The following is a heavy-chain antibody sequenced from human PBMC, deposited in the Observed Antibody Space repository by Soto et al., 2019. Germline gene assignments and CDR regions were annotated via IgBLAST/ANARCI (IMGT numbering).Heavy chain of an antibody. D-gene: IGHD2-8*01. Sequence: SETLSLTCAVSGDSISDRDWWSWVRQSPGKGLEWIGEISHSGTTNYNPYLKGRVTTSLDKSKRQFSLKVTSMTAADTAVYYCARRDDCSNGVCFMNYLDSWGQGILVTVSS. CDR2: ISHSGTT. CDR1: GDSISDRDW. J-gene: IGHJ4*02. CDR3: ARRDDCSNGVCFMNYLDS. V-gene: IGHV4-4*02.